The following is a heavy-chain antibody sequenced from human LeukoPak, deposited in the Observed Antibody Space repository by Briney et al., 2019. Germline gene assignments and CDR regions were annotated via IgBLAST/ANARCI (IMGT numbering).Heavy chain of an antibody. Sequence: PGGSLRLSCAASGFTFSGYAMSWVRQAPGKGLEWVSGFSGSGDNTYYAEYVKGRFTISRDNSKNTLYLQMNSLRAEDTAVYYCARGAPAGPFDAFDIWGQGTMVTVSS. CDR2: FSGSGDNT. V-gene: IGHV3-23*01. J-gene: IGHJ3*02. CDR1: GFTFSGYA. CDR3: ARGAPAGPFDAFDI. D-gene: IGHD6-13*01.